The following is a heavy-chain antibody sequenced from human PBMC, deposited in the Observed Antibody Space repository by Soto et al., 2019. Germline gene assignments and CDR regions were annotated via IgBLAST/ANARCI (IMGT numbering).Heavy chain of an antibody. D-gene: IGHD3-22*01. CDR2: ISWNSGSI. Sequence: DVQLVESGGGLVQPGRSLRLSCAASGFTFDDYAMHWVRQAPGKGLEWVSGISWNSGSIGYADSVKGRFTISRDSAKYALYLQMNSLRAEDTALYYCAKDYYESSGQGGFDYWGQGTLVTVSS. CDR1: GFTFDDYA. V-gene: IGHV3-9*01. CDR3: AKDYYESSGQGGFDY. J-gene: IGHJ4*02.